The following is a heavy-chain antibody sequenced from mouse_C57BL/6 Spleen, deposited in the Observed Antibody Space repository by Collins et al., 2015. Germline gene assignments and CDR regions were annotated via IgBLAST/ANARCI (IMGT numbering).Heavy chain of an antibody. CDR2: INTNTGES. J-gene: IGHJ2*01. D-gene: IGHD2-2*01. CDR1: GYTFTNYG. CDR3: ATLWLRDY. Sequence: QIQLVQSGPELKKPGETVKISCKASGYTFTNYGMSWVKQAPGKGLKWMGWINTNTGESTYAEEIKGRFAFSLETSASTAYLQINNLKNEDTATYFCATLWLRDYWGQGTTLTVSS. V-gene: IGHV9-3*02.